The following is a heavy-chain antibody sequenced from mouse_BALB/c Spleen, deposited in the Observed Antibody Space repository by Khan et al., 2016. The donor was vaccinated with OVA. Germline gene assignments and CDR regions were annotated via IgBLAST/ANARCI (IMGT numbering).Heavy chain of an antibody. Sequence: EVKLVESGGGLVQPGGSRKLSCAASGFTFSSFGMHWVRQAPKTGLEWVAYMSSGSSTIYYVDTVKGRFTISRDNPKNTLFLQMTSLRSEDTAMYYCVRSGGNFHWYFDVWGAGTSVTVSS. V-gene: IGHV5-17*02. D-gene: IGHD2-1*01. CDR3: VRSGGNFHWYFDV. CDR1: GFTFSSFG. J-gene: IGHJ1*01. CDR2: MSSGSSTI.